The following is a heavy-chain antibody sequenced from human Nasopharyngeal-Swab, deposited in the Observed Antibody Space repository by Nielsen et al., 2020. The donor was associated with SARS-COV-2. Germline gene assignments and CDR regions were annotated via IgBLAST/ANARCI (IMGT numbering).Heavy chain of an antibody. CDR2: INPSGGST. D-gene: IGHD5-12*01. Sequence: WVRQAPGQGPEWMGIINPSGGSTGYAQKFQGRVTMTRDTSTSTVYMELSSLRSEDTAVYYCARGAGATMAGNFDYWGQGTLVTVSS. CDR3: ARGAGATMAGNFDY. J-gene: IGHJ4*02. V-gene: IGHV1-46*01.